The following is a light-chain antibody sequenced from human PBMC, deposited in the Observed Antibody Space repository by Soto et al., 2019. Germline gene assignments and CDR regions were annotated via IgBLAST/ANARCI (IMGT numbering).Light chain of an antibody. Sequence: EIVLTQSPGTLSLSPGDGATLSCRASQSVTNTYVAWYQQKPGQAPRLLIYGASNRATAIPDRFSGSASGTDFTLTISRLEAEDFAVYYCQQYGGSPLTFGGGTKVEIK. CDR3: QQYGGSPLT. CDR1: QSVTNTY. J-gene: IGKJ4*01. CDR2: GAS. V-gene: IGKV3-20*01.